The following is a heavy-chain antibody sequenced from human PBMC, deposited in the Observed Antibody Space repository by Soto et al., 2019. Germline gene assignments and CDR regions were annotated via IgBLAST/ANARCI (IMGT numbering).Heavy chain of an antibody. D-gene: IGHD2-2*01. CDR2: IWYDGSNK. J-gene: IGHJ4*02. CDR1: GFTFSSYG. Sequence: PGVSLRLSCAASGFTFSSYGMHWVRQAPGKGLEWVAVIWYDGSNKYYADSVKGRFTISRDNSKNTLYLQMNSLRAEDTDVYYCVKDGDSITRNKPLDYRGQGTLVTVSS. V-gene: IGHV3-33*06. CDR3: VKDGDSITRNKPLDY.